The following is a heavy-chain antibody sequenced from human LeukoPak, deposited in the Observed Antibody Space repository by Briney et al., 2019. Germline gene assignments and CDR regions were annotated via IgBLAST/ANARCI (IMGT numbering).Heavy chain of an antibody. J-gene: IGHJ4*02. CDR1: GFTFSSYA. CDR3: AGDLYDFWSGYYTGIGDY. CDR2: ISYDGSNK. V-gene: IGHV3-30-3*01. D-gene: IGHD3-3*01. Sequence: GGSLRLSCAASGFTFSSYAMHWVRQAPGKGLEWVAVISYDGSNKYYADSVKGRFTISRDNSKNTLYLQMNSLRAEDTAVYYCAGDLYDFWSGYYTGIGDYWGQGTLVTVSS.